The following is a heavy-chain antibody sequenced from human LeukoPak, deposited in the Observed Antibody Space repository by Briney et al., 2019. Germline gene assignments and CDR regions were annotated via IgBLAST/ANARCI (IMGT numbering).Heavy chain of an antibody. D-gene: IGHD3-10*01. CDR1: GGSISSGGYY. J-gene: IGHJ4*02. CDR3: VRDLSYGSGSYSDY. Sequence: SQTLSLTCTVSGGSISSGGYYWSWIRQPPGKGLEWIGYISYSGSTYYNPSLKSRVIISADTSKNQFSLKLSSLTAADTAVYYCVRDLSYGSGSYSDYWGQGTLVTVSS. V-gene: IGHV4-30-4*08. CDR2: ISYSGST.